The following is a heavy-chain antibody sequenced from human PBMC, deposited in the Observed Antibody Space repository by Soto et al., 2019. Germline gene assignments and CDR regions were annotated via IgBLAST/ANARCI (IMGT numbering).Heavy chain of an antibody. V-gene: IGHV3-15*01. D-gene: IGHD3-3*01. CDR2: IKSKTDGGTT. CDR1: GFTFSNAW. J-gene: IGHJ4*02. Sequence: EVQLVESGGGLVKPGGSLRLSCAASGFTFSNAWMSWVRQAPGKGLEWVGRIKSKTDGGTTDYAAPVKGRFTISRDDSKNTLYLQMNSLKTEDTAVYYCTTDITTSGITIFGVVIRGPYYFDYWGQGTLVPVSS. CDR3: TTDITTSGITIFGVVIRGPYYFDY.